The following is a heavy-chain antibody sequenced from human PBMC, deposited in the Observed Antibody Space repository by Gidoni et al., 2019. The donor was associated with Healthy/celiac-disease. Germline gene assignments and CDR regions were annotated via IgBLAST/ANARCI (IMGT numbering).Heavy chain of an antibody. D-gene: IGHD1-1*01. Sequence: VQPVQPGAAGKKPGSSVKVSCQASGGPFSSHAISWVRQAPGQGHEWMGGIIPIFGTANYAQKFQGRVTITADESTSTAYMELSSLRSEDTAVYYCARDMGGTTSLDYYGMDVWGQGTTVTVSS. V-gene: IGHV1-69*01. J-gene: IGHJ6*02. CDR2: IIPIFGTA. CDR1: GGPFSSHA. CDR3: ARDMGGTTSLDYYGMDV.